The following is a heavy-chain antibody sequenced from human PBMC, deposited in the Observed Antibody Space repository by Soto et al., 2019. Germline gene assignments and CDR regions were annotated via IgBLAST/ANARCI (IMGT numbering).Heavy chain of an antibody. CDR3: ATSSVSRLLNHWYFDL. J-gene: IGHJ2*01. CDR2: ISFGVTT. Sequence: QVPLQESGPGLVKPSETLSLTCTVSGGSISSSDYYWGWIRQPPGKGLEWIGSISFGVTTYYNPSLKSRLTISIDTSNNQFSLKLSSVTAADTAVYYCATSSVSRLLNHWYFDLWGRGTLVTVSS. V-gene: IGHV4-39*01. CDR1: GGSISSSDYY.